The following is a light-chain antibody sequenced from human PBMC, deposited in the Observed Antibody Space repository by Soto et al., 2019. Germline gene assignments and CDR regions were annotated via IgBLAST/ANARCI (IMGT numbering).Light chain of an antibody. CDR1: QSISNY. Sequence: DIQMTQSPPTLSASEGRRVAINCRASQSISNYLNCYQQKPGKAPNLLIYAASTLQSGVPSRFSGSGSETDVTLPISSLQPEDFATYYCQQSYSTSITFGQGTRLEIK. CDR3: QQSYSTSIT. V-gene: IGKV1-39*01. J-gene: IGKJ5*01. CDR2: AAS.